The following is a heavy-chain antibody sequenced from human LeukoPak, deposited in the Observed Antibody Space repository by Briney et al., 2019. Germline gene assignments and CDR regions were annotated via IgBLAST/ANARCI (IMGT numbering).Heavy chain of an antibody. J-gene: IGHJ3*02. CDR3: AKDRKSRWIQLWYDAFDI. CDR2: ISGSGGST. V-gene: IGHV3-23*01. CDR1: GFTLSSYA. Sequence: GGSLRLSCAASGFTLSSYAMSWVRQATGKGLEWVSAISGSGGSTYYADSVKGRFTISRDNSKNTLYLQMNSLRAEDTAVYYCAKDRKSRWIQLWYDAFDIWGQGTMVTVSS. D-gene: IGHD5-18*01.